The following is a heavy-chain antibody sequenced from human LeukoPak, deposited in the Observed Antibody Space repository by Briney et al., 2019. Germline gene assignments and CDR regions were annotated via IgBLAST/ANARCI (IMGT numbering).Heavy chain of an antibody. CDR1: GFSFSNYG. CDR3: AKDGPEVLRYFDWLLLGYGMDV. V-gene: IGHV3-30*18. CDR2: MSFDGSNK. J-gene: IGHJ6*02. Sequence: AGGSLRLSCEASGFSFSNYGVHWVRQAPGKGLEWVAVMSFDGSNKYYADSVRGRFTVPRDSSKNTLYLQMNSLRAEDTAVYYCAKDGPEVLRYFDWLLLGYGMDVWGQGTTVTVSS. D-gene: IGHD3-9*01.